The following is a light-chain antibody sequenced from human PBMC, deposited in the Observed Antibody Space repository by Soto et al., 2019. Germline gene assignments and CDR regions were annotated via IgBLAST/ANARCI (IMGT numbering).Light chain of an antibody. Sequence: EIVLAQSPGTLSLSPGERATLSCRASQSVTSSYLAWYQQKPGQAPRLVMYGASIRTSGIPDRFSGSGSGTDFTLTISRLEPEDFAVYYCQQYVRSPWTLRQGTKVDTK. CDR3: QQYVRSPWT. CDR1: QSVTSSY. V-gene: IGKV3-20*01. J-gene: IGKJ1*01. CDR2: GAS.